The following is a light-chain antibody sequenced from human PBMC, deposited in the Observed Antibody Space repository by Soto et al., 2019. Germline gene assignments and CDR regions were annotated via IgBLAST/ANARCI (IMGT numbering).Light chain of an antibody. V-gene: IGKV1-5*01. CDR1: QTISGW. CDR2: DAS. Sequence: DIQMTQSPSTLSASVGDTVTITCRASQTISGWVAWYQQRPGQAPNLLIFDASTLESGVPSRFSGSGSGTTFTLTISSLQSDDFATYYCLQYNGYYRTFGQGTKVEIK. J-gene: IGKJ1*01. CDR3: LQYNGYYRT.